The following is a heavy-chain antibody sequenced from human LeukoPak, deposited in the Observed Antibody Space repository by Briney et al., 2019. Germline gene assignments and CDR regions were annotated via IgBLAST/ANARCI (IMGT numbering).Heavy chain of an antibody. D-gene: IGHD3-22*01. CDR1: GYTFTSYG. V-gene: IGHV1-18*01. Sequence: ASVKVSCKASGYTFTSYGISWVRQAPGQGLEWMGWISAYNGNTNYAQTLQGRVTMTTDTSTSTAYMELRSLRPDDTAVYYCARDAHYYDSSGYYSPEYFQHWGQGTLVTVSS. CDR3: ARDAHYYDSSGYYSPEYFQH. CDR2: ISAYNGNT. J-gene: IGHJ1*01.